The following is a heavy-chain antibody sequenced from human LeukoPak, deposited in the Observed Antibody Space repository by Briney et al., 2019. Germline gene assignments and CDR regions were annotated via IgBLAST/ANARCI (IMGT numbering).Heavy chain of an antibody. V-gene: IGHV3-21*01. CDR3: ARGDGYKRRFDY. CDR2: ISSSSNYI. J-gene: IGHJ4*02. Sequence: PGGSLRLSCAASGFTFSSYYMNWIRQAPGKGLEWVSSISSSSNYIYYADSVKGRFTISRDNAKKSLYLQMNSLRAEDTAVYYCARGDGYKRRFDYWGQGTLVTVSS. CDR1: GFTFSSYY. D-gene: IGHD5-24*01.